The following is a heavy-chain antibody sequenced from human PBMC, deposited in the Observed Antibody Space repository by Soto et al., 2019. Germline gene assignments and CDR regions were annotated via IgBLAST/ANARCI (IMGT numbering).Heavy chain of an antibody. J-gene: IGHJ6*02. CDR3: TTDLAVTHNHYYCGMDV. CDR1: GFTFSNAW. D-gene: IGHD4-17*01. V-gene: IGHV3-15*01. Sequence: EVQPVESGGGLVKPGGSLRLSCAASGFTFSNAWMNWVRQAPGKGLEWIGRIKSKVDGGTTEYAAPVKVRFTISRDDSRNTLYLQMNSLKSDDTAVYFCTTDLAVTHNHYYCGMDVWGQGTTVTVSS. CDR2: IKSKVDGGTT.